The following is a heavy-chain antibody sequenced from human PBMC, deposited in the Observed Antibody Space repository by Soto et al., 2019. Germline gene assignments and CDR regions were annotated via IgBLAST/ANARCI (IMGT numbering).Heavy chain of an antibody. Sequence: GGSLRLSCAASGFTFDDYAMHWVRQAPGKGLEWVSGISWNSGSIGYADSVKGRFTISRDNAKNSLYLQMNSLRAEDTAFYYCEKDSRGYYPRLRHYYYYYGMDVWGQGTTVTVSS. V-gene: IGHV3-9*01. D-gene: IGHD3-22*01. CDR3: EKDSRGYYPRLRHYYYYYGMDV. CDR2: ISWNSGSI. J-gene: IGHJ6*02. CDR1: GFTFDDYA.